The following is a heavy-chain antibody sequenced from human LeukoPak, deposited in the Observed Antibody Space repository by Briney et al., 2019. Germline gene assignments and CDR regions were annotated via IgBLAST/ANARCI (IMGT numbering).Heavy chain of an antibody. CDR2: IYPGDSGT. J-gene: IGHJ4*02. CDR1: GYSFTSYW. CDR3: ARLPAYSSSWYFDY. Sequence: KRGESLKISCKGSGYSFTSYWIGWVRQMPGKGLEWVGIIYPGDSGTRYSPSFQGQVTISADKSISTAYLQWSSLKASDTAMYYCARLPAYSSSWYFDYWGQGTLVTVSS. D-gene: IGHD6-13*01. V-gene: IGHV5-51*01.